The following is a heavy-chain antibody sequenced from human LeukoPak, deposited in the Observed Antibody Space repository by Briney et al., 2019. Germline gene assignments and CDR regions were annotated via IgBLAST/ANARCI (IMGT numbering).Heavy chain of an antibody. V-gene: IGHV4-39*07. CDR3: ARDSKSYSSSHGYYYYYGMDV. CDR1: GGSISSSSYY. J-gene: IGHJ6*02. Sequence: PSETLSLTCTVSGGSISSSSYYWGWIRQPPGKGLEWIGSIYYSGSTYYNPSLKSRVTISVDTSKNQFSLKLSSVTAADTAVYYCARDSKSYSSSHGYYYYYGMDVWGQGTTVTVSS. D-gene: IGHD6-13*01. CDR2: IYYSGST.